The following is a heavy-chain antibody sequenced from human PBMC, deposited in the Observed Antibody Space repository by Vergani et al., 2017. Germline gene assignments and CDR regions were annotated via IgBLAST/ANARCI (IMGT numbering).Heavy chain of an antibody. J-gene: IGHJ5*02. D-gene: IGHD1-1*01. CDR3: ARALGNWNDLFDP. CDR2: ISAYNGNT. Sequence: QVQLVQSGAEVKKPGASVKVSCKASGYTFTSYGISWVRQAPGQGLEWMGWISAYNGNTNYAQKFQGWVTMTRDTSISTAYMELSRLRSDDTAVYYCARALGNWNDLFDPWGQGTLVTVSS. V-gene: IGHV1-18*01. CDR1: GYTFTSYG.